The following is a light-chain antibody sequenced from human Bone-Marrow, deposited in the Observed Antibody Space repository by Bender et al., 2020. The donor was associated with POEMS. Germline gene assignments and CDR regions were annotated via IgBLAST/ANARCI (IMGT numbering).Light chain of an antibody. Sequence: QSVLTQPPSASGTPGQTVTISCSGSRSNIGSNHLCWYQQVPGTAPKLLIYRDHQRPSGVPDRFSGSKSGTSASLAISGLRSEDGADYYCAAWDDSLSGWVFGGGTKLTVL. CDR2: RDH. J-gene: IGLJ3*02. CDR3: AAWDDSLSGWV. V-gene: IGLV1-47*01. CDR1: RSNIGSNH.